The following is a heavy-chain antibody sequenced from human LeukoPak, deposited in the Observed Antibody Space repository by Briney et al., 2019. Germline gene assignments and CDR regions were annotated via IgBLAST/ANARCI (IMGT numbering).Heavy chain of an antibody. CDR1: GYTFTGYY. CDR2: INPNSGGT. V-gene: IGHV1-2*02. D-gene: IGHD6-6*01. CDR3: ARSSIAARPPDY. Sequence: ASVKVSCKASGYTFTGYYMHWVRQAPGQGLEWMGWINPNSGGTNYAQKFQGRVTMTRDTSISTAYMELRSLRSDDTAVYYCARSSIAARPPDYWGQGTLVTVSS. J-gene: IGHJ4*02.